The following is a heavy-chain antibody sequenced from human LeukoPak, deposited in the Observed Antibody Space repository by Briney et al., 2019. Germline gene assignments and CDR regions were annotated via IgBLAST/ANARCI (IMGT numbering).Heavy chain of an antibody. CDR2: INPNSGGT. D-gene: IGHD6-13*01. V-gene: IGHV1-2*06. CDR3: ARYTPEISSSWYFDY. CDR1: GYTFTGYY. J-gene: IGHJ4*02. Sequence: ASVKVSCKASGYTFTGYYMHWVRQAPGQGLEWMGRINPNSGGTNYAQKFQGRVTMIRDTSTTTAYMELSRLRSDDTAVYYCARYTPEISSSWYFDYWGQGTLVTVSS.